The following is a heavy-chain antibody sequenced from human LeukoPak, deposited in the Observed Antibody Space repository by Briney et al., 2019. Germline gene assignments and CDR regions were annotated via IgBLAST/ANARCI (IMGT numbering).Heavy chain of an antibody. CDR3: ARAGGSGGSGSYQPSKPSGGMDV. D-gene: IGHD3-10*01. Sequence: TGGSLRLSCAASGFTFSSYAMHWVRQAPGKGLEWVAVISYDGSNKYYADSVKGRFTISRDNSKNTLYLQMNSLRAEDTAVYYCARAGGSGGSGSYQPSKPSGGMDVWGQGTTDTVSS. V-gene: IGHV3-30-3*01. CDR2: ISYDGSNK. J-gene: IGHJ6*02. CDR1: GFTFSSYA.